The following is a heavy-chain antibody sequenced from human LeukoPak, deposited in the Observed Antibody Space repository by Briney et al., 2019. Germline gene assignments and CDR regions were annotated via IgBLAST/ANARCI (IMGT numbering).Heavy chain of an antibody. D-gene: IGHD3-10*01. Sequence: SETLSLTCTVSGGSISSYYWSWIRQPPGKGLEWIGYIYYSGSTNYSPSLKSRVTISVDTSKNQFSLKLSSVTAADTAVYYCARVRGGVDYWGQGTLVTVSS. V-gene: IGHV4-59*01. CDR2: IYYSGST. J-gene: IGHJ4*02. CDR1: GGSISSYY. CDR3: ARVRGGVDY.